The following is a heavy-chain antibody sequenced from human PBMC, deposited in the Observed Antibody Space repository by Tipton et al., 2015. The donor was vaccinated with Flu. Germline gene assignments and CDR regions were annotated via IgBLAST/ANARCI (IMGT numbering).Heavy chain of an antibody. D-gene: IGHD2-2*01. V-gene: IGHV5-51*01. CDR3: VGALGYCSSTSCFDY. J-gene: IGHJ4*02. Sequence: GSLRLSCKGSGYSFTNYWIGWVRQMPGKGLEWMGIIYPGDSDTRYSPSFQGQVTISADKSISTAYLQWSSLKASDTAMYYCVGALGYCSSTSCFDYWGQGTLVTVSS. CDR2: IYPGDSDT. CDR1: GYSFTNYW.